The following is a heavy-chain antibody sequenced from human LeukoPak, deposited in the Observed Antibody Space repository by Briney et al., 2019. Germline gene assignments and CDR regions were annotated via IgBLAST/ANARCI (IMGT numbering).Heavy chain of an antibody. V-gene: IGHV3-21*01. Sequence: GGSLRLSCAASGFTFRSYWVSWVRQAPGKGLEWVSSISSSSSYIYYADSVKGRFTISRDNAKNSLYLQMNSLRAEDTAVYYCARGYCSSTSCYYFDYWGQGTLVTVSS. CDR3: ARGYCSSTSCYYFDY. J-gene: IGHJ4*02. CDR1: GFTFRSYW. CDR2: ISSSSSYI. D-gene: IGHD2-2*01.